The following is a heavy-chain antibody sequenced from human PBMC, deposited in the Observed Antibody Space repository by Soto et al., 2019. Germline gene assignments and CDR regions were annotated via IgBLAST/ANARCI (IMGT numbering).Heavy chain of an antibody. CDR3: ARQTDESDTFNAFDI. J-gene: IGHJ3*02. CDR1: GGSISSNFYY. Sequence: SETLSLTCTVSGGSISSNFYYWGWIRQPPGKGLQWIGNIYYRGSTNYNPSLKSPVTISVDTSKNQFSLKLSSVTAADTAVYYCARQTDESDTFNAFDIWGQGTMDTVS. V-gene: IGHV4-39*01. CDR2: IYYRGST.